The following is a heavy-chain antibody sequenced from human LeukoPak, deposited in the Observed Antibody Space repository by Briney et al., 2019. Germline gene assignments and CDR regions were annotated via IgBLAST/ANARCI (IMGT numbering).Heavy chain of an antibody. D-gene: IGHD3-22*01. Sequence: SEALSLTCTVSGGSVTSSDYYWNWIRQHPEKCLEWIGYIYKTGRTFYNPSLKSRVVMSVDASKNQFSLNLSSVTAADTALYYCARGQYHYDTSGHAFDNWGQGTLVTVSS. J-gene: IGHJ4*02. V-gene: IGHV4-31*03. CDR3: ARGQYHYDTSGHAFDN. CDR1: GGSVTSSDYY. CDR2: IYKTGRT.